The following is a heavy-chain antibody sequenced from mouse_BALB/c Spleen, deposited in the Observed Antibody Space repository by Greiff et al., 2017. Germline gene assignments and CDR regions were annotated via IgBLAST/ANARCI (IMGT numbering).Heavy chain of an antibody. Sequence: QVQLKQSGPELVKPGASVKISCKASGYAFSSSWMNWVKQRPGQGLEWIGRIYPGDGDTNYNGKFKGKATLPADKSSSTAYMQLSSLTSVDSAVYFCARSPYGSSWDDWGQGTTLTVSS. V-gene: IGHV1-82*01. CDR1: GYAFSSSW. J-gene: IGHJ2*01. CDR2: IYPGDGDT. D-gene: IGHD1-1*01. CDR3: ARSPYGSSWDD.